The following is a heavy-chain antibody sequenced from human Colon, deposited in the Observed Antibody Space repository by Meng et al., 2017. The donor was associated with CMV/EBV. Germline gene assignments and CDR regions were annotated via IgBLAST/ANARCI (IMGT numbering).Heavy chain of an antibody. Sequence: CSRSGFSLDTRGGGGAWIRQPPGKDLEWRARIYWDDEKRYNPSLQNRLTISNDTSKNQVLLTMTNMDPADTATYYCARRGSGSYAFDHWGQGTLVTVSS. CDR2: IYWDDEK. J-gene: IGHJ4*02. V-gene: IGHV2-5*02. D-gene: IGHD1-26*01. CDR3: ARRGSGSYAFDH. CDR1: GFSLDTRGGG.